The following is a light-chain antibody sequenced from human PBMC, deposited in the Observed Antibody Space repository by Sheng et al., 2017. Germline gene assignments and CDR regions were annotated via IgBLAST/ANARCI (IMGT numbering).Light chain of an antibody. V-gene: IGLV1-51*02. J-gene: IGLJ2*01. CDR2: END. CDR3: GTWQSDLSVGV. CDR1: SSNIGNNY. Sequence: QSVLTQPPSVSAAPGQKVTISCSGSSSNIGNNYVSWYQHVPGTAPKLLIYENDKRPSGIPDRISASKSATSATLGITGLQTGDEADYYCGTWQSDLSVGVFGGGTRLTVL.